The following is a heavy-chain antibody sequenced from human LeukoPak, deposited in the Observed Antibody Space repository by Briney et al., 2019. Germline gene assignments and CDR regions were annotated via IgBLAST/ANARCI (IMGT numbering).Heavy chain of an antibody. CDR3: ARGLKISSGFDY. Sequence: PSETLSLTCTVSGGPISSYYWSWIRQPPGKGLEWIGYIYYSGSTNYNPSLKSRVTISVDTSKNQFSLKLSSVTAADTAVYYCARGLKISSGFDYWGQGTLVTVSS. CDR1: GGPISSYY. J-gene: IGHJ4*02. D-gene: IGHD3-10*01. V-gene: IGHV4-59*01. CDR2: IYYSGST.